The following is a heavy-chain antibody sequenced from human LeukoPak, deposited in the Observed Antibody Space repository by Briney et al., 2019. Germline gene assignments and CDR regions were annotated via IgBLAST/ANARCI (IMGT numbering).Heavy chain of an antibody. CDR3: ARAPAPIKYNINY. V-gene: IGHV1-2*02. D-gene: IGHD1-14*01. Sequence: ASVKVSCKASGYTFTGYYMHWVRQAPGQGLEWMGWISPNSGATSYAQKFQGRLTMTRDTSINTAYMELSSLISDDTAVFYCARAPAPIKYNINYWGQGTLVTVSS. CDR1: GYTFTGYY. J-gene: IGHJ4*02. CDR2: ISPNSGAT.